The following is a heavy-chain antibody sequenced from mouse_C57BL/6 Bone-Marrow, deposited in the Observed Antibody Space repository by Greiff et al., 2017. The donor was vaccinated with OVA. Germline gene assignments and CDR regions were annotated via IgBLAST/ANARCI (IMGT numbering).Heavy chain of an antibody. CDR2: IDPSDSYT. V-gene: IGHV1-50*01. Sequence: QVQLQQPGAELVKPGASVKLSCKASGYTFTSYWMQWVKQRPGQGLEWIGEIDPSDSYTNYNQKFKGKATLTVDKSSSTAYMQLSSLTSEDSAVYYCARITTVVNYAMDYWGQGTSVTVSS. CDR1: GYTFTSYW. D-gene: IGHD1-1*01. CDR3: ARITTVVNYAMDY. J-gene: IGHJ4*01.